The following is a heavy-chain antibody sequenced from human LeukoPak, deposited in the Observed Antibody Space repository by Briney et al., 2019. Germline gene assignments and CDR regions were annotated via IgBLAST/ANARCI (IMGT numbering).Heavy chain of an antibody. V-gene: IGHV3-66*01. Sequence: PGGSLRLSCAASGFTVSSNYMSWVRQAPGKGLEWVSVIYSGGSTYYADSVKGRFTISRGNSKNTLYLQMNSLRAEDTAVYYCARDKVGDYYYYDMDVWGQGTTVTVSS. CDR2: IYSGGST. D-gene: IGHD3-10*01. CDR1: GFTVSSNY. J-gene: IGHJ6*02. CDR3: ARDKVGDYYYYDMDV.